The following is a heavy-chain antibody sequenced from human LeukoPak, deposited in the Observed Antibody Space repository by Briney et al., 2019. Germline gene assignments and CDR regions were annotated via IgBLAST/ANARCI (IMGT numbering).Heavy chain of an antibody. CDR3: ATTPHYEGGGVDI. CDR1: ADSISTSNYY. D-gene: IGHD3-16*01. J-gene: IGHJ3*02. Sequence: SETLSLSCTVSADSISTSNYYWGWIRQPPGKGLEWIGSVYYTGRTYDNPSLKSRVTISVDTSKNQSSLKLNSVTAADTAVYYCATTPHYEGGGVDIWGQGTMVTVSS. CDR2: VYYTGRT. V-gene: IGHV4-39*01.